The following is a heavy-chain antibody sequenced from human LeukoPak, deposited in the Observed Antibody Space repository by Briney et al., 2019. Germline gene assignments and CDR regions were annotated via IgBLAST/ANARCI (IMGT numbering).Heavy chain of an antibody. CDR2: INYSGNT. Sequence: LRLSCAASGFTFSDYYMSWIRQPPGKGLEWIGSINYSGNTYYKPSLKSRLTISVDTSKNEFSLILTSVTAADTAVYYCARDRAVTTEGFDYWGQGTLVTVSS. CDR3: ARDRAVTTEGFDY. V-gene: IGHV4-34*09. CDR1: GFTFSDYY. J-gene: IGHJ4*02. D-gene: IGHD4-17*01.